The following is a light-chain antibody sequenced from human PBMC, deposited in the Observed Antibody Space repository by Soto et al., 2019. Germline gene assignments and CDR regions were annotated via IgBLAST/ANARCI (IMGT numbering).Light chain of an antibody. V-gene: IGKV2-28*01. CDR1: QSLLHSNGHTY. CDR2: LGS. CDR3: MQALQTPLT. Sequence: DIVMTQSPLSLPVTPGEPASISCRSSQSLLHSNGHTYLHWYLQKPGQSPQLLIYLGSNRASRVPDRFSGSGSGTDFTLRVSRVEAEDVGVYYCMQALQTPLTFGGGTKVEIK. J-gene: IGKJ4*01.